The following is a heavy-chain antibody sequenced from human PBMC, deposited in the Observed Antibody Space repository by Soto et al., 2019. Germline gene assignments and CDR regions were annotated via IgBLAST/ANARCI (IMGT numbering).Heavy chain of an antibody. CDR2: INHSGST. J-gene: IGHJ1*01. CDR3: AEFYYDSSGTLFQH. V-gene: IGHV4-34*01. CDR1: GGSFSGYY. D-gene: IGHD3-22*01. Sequence: SETLSLTCAVYGGSFSGYYWSWIRQPPGKGLEWIGEINHSGSTNYNPSLKSRVTVSVDTSKNQFSLKLSSVTAADTAVYYCAEFYYDSSGTLFQHWGQGTLVTVSS.